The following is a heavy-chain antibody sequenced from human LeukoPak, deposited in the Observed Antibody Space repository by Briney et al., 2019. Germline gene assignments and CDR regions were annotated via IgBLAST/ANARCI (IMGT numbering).Heavy chain of an antibody. CDR1: GYTFTSYD. J-gene: IGHJ4*02. CDR2: MNPNSGNT. Sequence: ASVKVSCKASGYTFTSYDINWVRQATGQGLEWMGWMNPNSGNTGYAQKFQGRVTMTRNTSISTAYMELSSLRSEDTAVYYCARDSRRITIFGVVTTPLHYWGQGTLVTVSS. CDR3: ARDSRRITIFGVVTTPLHY. V-gene: IGHV1-8*02. D-gene: IGHD3-3*01.